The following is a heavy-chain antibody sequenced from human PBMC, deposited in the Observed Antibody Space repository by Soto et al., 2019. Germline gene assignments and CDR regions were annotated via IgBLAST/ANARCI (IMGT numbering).Heavy chain of an antibody. CDR2: ISDNGGTT. CDR1: EFTFSNYA. D-gene: IGHD6-13*01. Sequence: GGSLRLSCAASEFTFSNYAMSRVRQAPGKGLEWVSSISDNGGTTYYADSVKGRFTISRDNSKNTLYLQMNSLRAEDTAVYYCAKDPQQLIVDFDHWGQGTQVTVPS. J-gene: IGHJ4*02. V-gene: IGHV3-23*01. CDR3: AKDPQQLIVDFDH.